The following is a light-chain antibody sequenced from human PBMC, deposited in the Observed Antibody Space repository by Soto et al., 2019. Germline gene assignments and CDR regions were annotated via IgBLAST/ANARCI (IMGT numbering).Light chain of an antibody. CDR2: EVS. CDR1: SSDVGGYNY. Sequence: QSALTQPPSASGSPGPSVTISCTGTSSDVGGYNYVSWYQQHPGKAPKLMIYEVSKRPSGVPDRFSGSKSGNTASLTVSGLQADDEADYYCSSYAGSNNFGVFGGGTKLTVL. CDR3: SSYAGSNNFGV. V-gene: IGLV2-8*01. J-gene: IGLJ2*01.